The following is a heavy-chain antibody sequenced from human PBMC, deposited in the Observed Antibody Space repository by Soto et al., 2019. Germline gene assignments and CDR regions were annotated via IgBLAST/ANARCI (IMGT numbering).Heavy chain of an antibody. J-gene: IGHJ4*02. CDR2: MNSDGSTT. Sequence: GGSLRLSCAASGFTFGNYWMHWVRQPPGKGLEWVSRMNSDGSTTNYADSVKGRFTVSRDNAKNTLYLQMNSLRAEDTAVFYCATAEVDYWGPGTLVT. V-gene: IGHV3-74*01. CDR3: ATAEVDY. CDR1: GFTFGNYW.